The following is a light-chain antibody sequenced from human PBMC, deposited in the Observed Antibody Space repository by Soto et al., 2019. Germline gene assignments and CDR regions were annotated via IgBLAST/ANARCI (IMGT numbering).Light chain of an antibody. CDR3: QQRSSWPLT. Sequence: EIVLTQSPATLSLSPGERATLSCRASQSLSSYLAWYQQKPGQAPRLLIYDASNRATGIPARFSGSGSGTDFTLTISSLEPEDCAVYYCQQRSSWPLTFGQGTKVEIK. CDR2: DAS. CDR1: QSLSSY. J-gene: IGKJ1*01. V-gene: IGKV3-11*01.